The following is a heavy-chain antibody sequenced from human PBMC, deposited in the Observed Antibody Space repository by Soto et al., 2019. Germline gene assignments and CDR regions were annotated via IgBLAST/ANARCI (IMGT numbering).Heavy chain of an antibody. Sequence: GPGPKLVNPTQTLTQTCTFSVFSLSTSGVGVGWIRQPPGKALEWLALIYWDDDKRYSPSLKSRLTITKDTSKNQVVLTMTNMDPVDTATYYCAHGEATALDLITPVRYFDWPLSFDYWGQGTLVTVSS. CDR2: IYWDDDK. V-gene: IGHV2-5*02. J-gene: IGHJ4*02. D-gene: IGHD3-9*01. CDR1: VFSLSTSGVG. CDR3: AHGEATALDLITPVRYFDWPLSFDY.